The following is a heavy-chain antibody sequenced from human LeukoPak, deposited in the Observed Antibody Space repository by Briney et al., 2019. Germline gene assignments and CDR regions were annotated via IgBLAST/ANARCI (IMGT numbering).Heavy chain of an antibody. J-gene: IGHJ3*02. CDR1: GFTFSSYE. Sequence: PGGSLRLSCAASGFTFSSYEMNWVRQAPGKGLEWVSYISSSGSTIYYADSVKGRFTISRDNAKNSLYLQMNSLRAEDTAVYYCARLRCGRGAFDIWGQGTMVTVSS. CDR3: ARLRCGRGAFDI. D-gene: IGHD1-14*01. CDR2: ISSSGSTI. V-gene: IGHV3-48*03.